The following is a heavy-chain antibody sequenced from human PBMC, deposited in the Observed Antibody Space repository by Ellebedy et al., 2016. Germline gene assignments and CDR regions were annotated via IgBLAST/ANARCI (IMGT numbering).Heavy chain of an antibody. CDR1: GGSISSSSYY. CDR3: ARDDGSGWLDY. D-gene: IGHD6-19*01. Sequence: SETLSLXXTVSGGSISSSSYYWGWIRQPPGKGLEWIGSIYYSGSTYYNPSLKSRVTISVDTSKNQFSLKLSSVTAADTAVYYCARDDGSGWLDYWGQGTLVTVSS. V-gene: IGHV4-39*07. J-gene: IGHJ4*02. CDR2: IYYSGST.